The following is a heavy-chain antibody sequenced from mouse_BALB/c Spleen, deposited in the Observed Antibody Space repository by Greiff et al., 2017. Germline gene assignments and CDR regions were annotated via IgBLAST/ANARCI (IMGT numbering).Heavy chain of an antibody. CDR1: GYTFTSYT. CDR2: INTSSGYT. Sequence: QVQLQQSGAELVRPGASGKLSCTASGYTFTSYTMHWVKQRPGQGLEWIGYINTSSGYTKYNQKFKDRATITEDKSTSTAYMQLSRLTSEDTAVYDCAREELLFAYWGQGTLVTVSA. J-gene: IGHJ3*01. V-gene: IGHV1-4*01. CDR3: AREELLFAY.